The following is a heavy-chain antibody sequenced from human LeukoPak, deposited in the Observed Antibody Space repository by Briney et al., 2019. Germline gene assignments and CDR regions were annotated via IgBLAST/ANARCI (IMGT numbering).Heavy chain of an antibody. Sequence: GGSLRLSCAASRFTFSSYAMSWVRQAPGKGLEWVSAISGSGGHTYYADSVKGRFTISRDNSKGTLFLQMNSLRAEDTTVYYCAKDINRIAVTGPIDYWGQGTLVTVSS. V-gene: IGHV3-23*01. D-gene: IGHD6-19*01. J-gene: IGHJ4*02. CDR2: ISGSGGHT. CDR1: RFTFSSYA. CDR3: AKDINRIAVTGPIDY.